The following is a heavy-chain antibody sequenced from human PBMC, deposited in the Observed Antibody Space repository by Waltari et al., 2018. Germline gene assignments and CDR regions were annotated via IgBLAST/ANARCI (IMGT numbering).Heavy chain of an antibody. V-gene: IGHV4-61*09. CDR3: ARNYALNWFDS. CDR2: VYSSGTT. D-gene: IGHD2-2*01. J-gene: IGHJ5*01. CDR1: GGSISSGIYY. Sequence: QVQLQESGPGSVKPSQTLSLTCTVSGGSISSGIYYWSWIRQPAGKGLAWIGYVYSSGTTNYNPSLKSRVAISVDTSKNQFSLKVNSVTAADTAVYYCARNYALNWFDSWGRGTLVTVSS.